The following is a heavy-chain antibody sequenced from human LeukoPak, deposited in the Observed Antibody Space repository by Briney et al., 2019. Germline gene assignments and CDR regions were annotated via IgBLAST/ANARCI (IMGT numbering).Heavy chain of an antibody. D-gene: IGHD6-13*01. CDR3: ARVNLAAAGSYYYYMDV. CDR1: GYTFTSYG. J-gene: IGHJ6*03. CDR2: MSAYNGNT. Sequence: ASVKAACKASGYTFTSYGISGVRQAPGQGLEWVGWMSAYNGNTNYAQKLQGRVTMTTDTSTSTAYMELRSLRSDDTAVYYCARVNLAAAGSYYYYMDVWGKGTTVTVSS. V-gene: IGHV1-18*01.